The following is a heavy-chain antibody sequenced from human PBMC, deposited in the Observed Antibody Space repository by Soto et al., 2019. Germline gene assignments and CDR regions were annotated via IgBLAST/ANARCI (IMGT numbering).Heavy chain of an antibody. D-gene: IGHD2-15*01. J-gene: IGHJ6*02. CDR3: ASNIGYFSGGSCYGPPCYNSYGMDV. V-gene: IGHV1-18*01. CDR2: ISAYNGNT. CDR1: GYTFTSYG. Sequence: ASVKVSFKASGYTFTSYGISWVRQAPGQGLEWMGWISAYNGNTNYAQKLQGRVTMTTDTSTSTAYMELRSLRSDDTAVYYCASNIGYFSGGSCYGPPCYNSYGMDVWGQGTTVTVSS.